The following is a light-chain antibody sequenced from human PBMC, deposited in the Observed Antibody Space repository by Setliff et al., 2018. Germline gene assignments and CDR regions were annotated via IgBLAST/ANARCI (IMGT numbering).Light chain of an antibody. CDR3: CSSYAGSSILV. V-gene: IGLV2-23*02. Sequence: QSVLTQPASVSGSPGQSITISCTGTGSDVGSSNLVSWYQHHPGKAPKLIIYEVNKRPSGVSNHFSSSKSDNTASLTISGLQAEDEADYYCCSSYAGSSILVFGGGTKVTVL. CDR1: GSDVGSSNL. J-gene: IGLJ3*02. CDR2: EVN.